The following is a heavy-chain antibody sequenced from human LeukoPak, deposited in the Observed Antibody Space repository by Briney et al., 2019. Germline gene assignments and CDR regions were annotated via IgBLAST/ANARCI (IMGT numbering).Heavy chain of an antibody. CDR1: EFTFSDYA. CDR3: AKGKDC. Sequence: GGSLRLSCVASEFTFSDYAMSWVRQAPGKGLEWVSAISGSGGSTSCADSVKGRFTICRDNSKNTLYLQMNSLRVDDTAVYYCAKGKDCWGQGTLVTVSS. V-gene: IGHV3-23*01. J-gene: IGHJ4*02. CDR2: ISGSGGST.